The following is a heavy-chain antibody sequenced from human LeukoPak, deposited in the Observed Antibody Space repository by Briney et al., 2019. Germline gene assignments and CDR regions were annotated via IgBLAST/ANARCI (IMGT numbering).Heavy chain of an antibody. CDR3: ARGLRYALN. V-gene: IGHV3-23*01. CDR2: NSGSGGRA. CDR1: GFTFSTSG. D-gene: IGHD3-9*01. J-gene: IGHJ4*02. Sequence: GGSLRLFWTPAGFTFSTSGMGWARQAAGEWLEWVSANSGSGGRADHADSVKGRFTNSRDNAKNSLYLQRNSLRVEDTAVYYCARGLRYALNWGQGTLVTVSS.